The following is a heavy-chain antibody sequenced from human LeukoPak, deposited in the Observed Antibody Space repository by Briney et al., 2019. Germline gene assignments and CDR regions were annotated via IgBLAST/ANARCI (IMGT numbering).Heavy chain of an antibody. Sequence: PGGSPRLSCAASGFTFSSYSMTWVRQAPGKGLEWLSYISTQSGTIYYADSVKGRFTISRDNAMNSLYLQMNSLRAEDTAVYYCASLYGSGSQPFDYWGQGTLVTVSS. CDR2: ISTQSGTI. CDR3: ASLYGSGSQPFDY. D-gene: IGHD3-10*01. V-gene: IGHV3-48*04. J-gene: IGHJ4*02. CDR1: GFTFSSYS.